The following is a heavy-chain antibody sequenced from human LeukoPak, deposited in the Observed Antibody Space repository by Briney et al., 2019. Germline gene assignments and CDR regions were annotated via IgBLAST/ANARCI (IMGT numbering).Heavy chain of an antibody. CDR3: XXXXXXXXXXXXXXPGKTYFDY. J-gene: IGHJ4*02. D-gene: IGHD4-23*01. CDR1: GFTFSDYY. CDR2: ISSSGSTI. V-gene: IGHV3-11*01. Sequence: GGSLRLSCAASGFTFSDYYMSWIRQAPGKGLEWVSYISSSGSTIYYADSVKGRFTISRDNAKNSLYLQMNSLRAEDTAVYYXXXXXXXXXXXXXXXPGKTYFDYWGQGTLVTVSS.